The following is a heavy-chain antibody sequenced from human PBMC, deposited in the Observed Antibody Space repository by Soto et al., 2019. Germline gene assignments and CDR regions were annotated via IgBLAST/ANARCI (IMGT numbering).Heavy chain of an antibody. Sequence: EVQLVESGGGLVQPGGSLRLSCVASGFTFSRYRMHWVRQAPGKGLVWVSRINIDGSITNYADSVKGRFTISRDSAKNTLYLQMNSLRVEDTAVYHCARGGADTAMAHDHWGQGTLVTVSS. D-gene: IGHD5-18*01. J-gene: IGHJ4*02. CDR3: ARGGADTAMAHDH. CDR2: INIDGSIT. V-gene: IGHV3-74*01. CDR1: GFTFSRYR.